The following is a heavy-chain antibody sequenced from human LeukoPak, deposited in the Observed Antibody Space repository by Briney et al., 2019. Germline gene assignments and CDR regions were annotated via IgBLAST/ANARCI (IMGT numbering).Heavy chain of an antibody. CDR2: INHNGNVN. CDR1: GFTFSSYW. D-gene: IGHD6-19*01. CDR3: ARDRGSGWYMSYYFDY. J-gene: IGHJ4*02. V-gene: IGHV3-7*03. Sequence: GGSLRLSCAASGFTFSSYWMNWARQAPGKGLEWVASINHNGNVNYYVDSVKGRFTISRDNAKNSLYLQMSNLRAEGTAVYFCARDRGSGWYMSYYFDYWGQGTLVTVSS.